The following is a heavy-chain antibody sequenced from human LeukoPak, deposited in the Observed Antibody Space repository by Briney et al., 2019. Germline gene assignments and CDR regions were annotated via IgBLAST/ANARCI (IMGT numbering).Heavy chain of an antibody. V-gene: IGHV3-7*01. CDR3: AKYCGGDCDQGAFDI. CDR2: IKQDGSEK. D-gene: IGHD2-21*01. Sequence: GGSLRLSCAASGFSFGSYWMSWVRQAPGKGLEWVANIKQDGSEKYYVDSVKGRFTISRGNAKNSLHLQMNSLRAEDTAVYYCAKYCGGDCDQGAFDIWGQGTMVTVSS. J-gene: IGHJ3*02. CDR1: GFSFGSYW.